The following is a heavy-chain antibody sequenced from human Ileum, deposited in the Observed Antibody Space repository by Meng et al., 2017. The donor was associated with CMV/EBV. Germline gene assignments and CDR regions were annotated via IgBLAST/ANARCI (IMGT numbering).Heavy chain of an antibody. CDR1: GFTFSSYS. D-gene: IGHD2-2*01. Sequence: GESLKISCAASGFTFSSYSMNWVRQAPGKGLEWVSSISSSSSYIYYADSVKGRFTISRDNATNSLYLQMNRLGAEETAVYYCAGDSGVPAAPDYWGQGTLVTVSS. CDR3: AGDSGVPAAPDY. CDR2: ISSSSSYI. J-gene: IGHJ4*02. V-gene: IGHV3-21*01.